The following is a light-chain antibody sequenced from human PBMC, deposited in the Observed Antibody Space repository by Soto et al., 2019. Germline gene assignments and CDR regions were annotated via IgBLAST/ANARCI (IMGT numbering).Light chain of an antibody. Sequence: DIQMTQSPSSLSASVGDRVTVTCRASQSTSRSLIWYQQKPGKAPRVLIYGASSLQSGVPSRFSGSGSGTYFTLTISSLQPEDFAPYYCQHSYSTPWTFGQGTKLEIK. V-gene: IGKV1-39*01. CDR1: QSTSRS. CDR2: GAS. J-gene: IGKJ2*02. CDR3: QHSYSTPWT.